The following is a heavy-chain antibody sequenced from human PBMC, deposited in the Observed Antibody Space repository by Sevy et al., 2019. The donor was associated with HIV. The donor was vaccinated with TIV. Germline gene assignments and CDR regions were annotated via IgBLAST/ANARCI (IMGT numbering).Heavy chain of an antibody. CDR1: RFTFSSYA. CDR3: AKSLPSSSTWYRSNYFDY. Sequence: GGSLRLSCAASRFTFSSYAMSWVRQAPGKGLEWVSAISTGGGSTFYADSVRGRFTVSRDNSKNTLYLQMNSLRAEDTAVYYCAKSLPSSSTWYRSNYFDYWGQGTLVTVYS. CDR2: ISTGGGST. D-gene: IGHD6-13*01. J-gene: IGHJ4*02. V-gene: IGHV3-23*01.